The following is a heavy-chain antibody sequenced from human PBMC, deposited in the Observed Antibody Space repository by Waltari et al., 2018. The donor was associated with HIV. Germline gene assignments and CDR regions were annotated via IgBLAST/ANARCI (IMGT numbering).Heavy chain of an antibody. CDR2: SYPGDSET. J-gene: IGHJ4*02. D-gene: IGHD4-17*01. Sequence: EVQLVQSGAEVKKPGESLKISCKGSGYIFLNYWIGWVRQRPGKGLEGMGISYPGDSETRYSPSFQGQVTISADQSISTAYLQWSSLKASDTAMYYCARQSYGDYWSYWGQGTLVTVSS. CDR3: ARQSYGDYWSY. V-gene: IGHV5-51*01. CDR1: GYIFLNYW.